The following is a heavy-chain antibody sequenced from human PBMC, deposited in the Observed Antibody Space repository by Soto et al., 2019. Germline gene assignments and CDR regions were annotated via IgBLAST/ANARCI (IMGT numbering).Heavy chain of an antibody. D-gene: IGHD3-10*01. V-gene: IGHV1-18*01. CDR3: ARDLSELLWFGELLSAPYYFDY. CDR1: GYTFTSYG. J-gene: IGHJ4*02. Sequence: GASVKVSCKASGYTFTSYGISWARQAPGQGLEWMGWISAYNGNTNYAQKLQGRVIMTTDTSTSTAYMELRSLRSDDTAVYYCARDLSELLWFGELLSAPYYFDYWGQGTLVTVS. CDR2: ISAYNGNT.